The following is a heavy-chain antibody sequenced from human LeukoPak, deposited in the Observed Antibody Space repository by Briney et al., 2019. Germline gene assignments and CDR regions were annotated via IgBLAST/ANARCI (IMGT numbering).Heavy chain of an antibody. Sequence: GGCVRLSCAASVFGFSSNSMCWVRHAPWKGLEWVSGMSDSGDNTYYADSVKGRFTISRDNSKNTLYVQVNSLGTEDTAAYYCAKGSYYDSSGSFYFDYWGQGTLVTVSS. CDR3: AKGSYYDSSGSFYFDY. CDR2: MSDSGDNT. D-gene: IGHD3-22*01. J-gene: IGHJ4*02. CDR1: VFGFSSNS. V-gene: IGHV3-23*01.